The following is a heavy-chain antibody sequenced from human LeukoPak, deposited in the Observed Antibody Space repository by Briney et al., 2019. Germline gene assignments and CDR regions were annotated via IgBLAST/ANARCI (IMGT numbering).Heavy chain of an antibody. D-gene: IGHD1-26*01. J-gene: IGHJ4*02. CDR2: ISAYNGNT. V-gene: IGHV1-18*01. Sequence: ASVKVSCKASGYTFTSYGISWVRQAPGQGLEWMGWISAYNGNTNYAQKLQGRVTMTTDTSTSTDYMELRSLRSDDTAVYYCARQGPIVGATTIDYWGQGTLVTVSS. CDR3: ARQGPIVGATTIDY. CDR1: GYTFTSYG.